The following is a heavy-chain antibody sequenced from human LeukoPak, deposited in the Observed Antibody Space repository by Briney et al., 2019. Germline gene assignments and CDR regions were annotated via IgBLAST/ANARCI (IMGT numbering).Heavy chain of an antibody. J-gene: IGHJ5*02. CDR1: AGSISSGGYY. V-gene: IGHV4-31*03. CDR3: ARGPLSSDCSSTSCQRKKSWFDP. CDR2: IYYSGST. Sequence: KSSETLSLTCTVSAGSISSGGYYWSWIRQHPGKGLEWIGYIYYSGSTYYNPSLKSRVTISVDTSKNQFSLKLSSVTAADTAVYYCARGPLSSDCSSTSCQRKKSWFDPWGQGTLVTVSS. D-gene: IGHD2-2*01.